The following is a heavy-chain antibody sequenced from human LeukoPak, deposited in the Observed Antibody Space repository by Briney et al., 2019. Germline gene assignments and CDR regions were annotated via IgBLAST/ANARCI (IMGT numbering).Heavy chain of an antibody. J-gene: IGHJ3*02. CDR3: ARAQTMLWEFDAFDI. D-gene: IGHD3-10*01. V-gene: IGHV3-23*01. CDR1: GFTFSSYA. Sequence: GGSLRLSCAASGFTFSSYAMSWVRQAPGKGLEWVSAISGSGGSTYYADSVKGRFTISRDNAKNSLFLQMNSLRDEDTAVYSCARAQTMLWEFDAFDIWAEGQRSPSLQ. CDR2: ISGSGGST.